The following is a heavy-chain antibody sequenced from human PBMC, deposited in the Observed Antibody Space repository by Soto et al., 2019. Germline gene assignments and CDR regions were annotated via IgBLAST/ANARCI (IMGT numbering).Heavy chain of an antibody. CDR2: IGTAGDT. CDR3: ARRWRGVRGGLLYYYYGMDV. CDR1: GFTFSSYD. J-gene: IGHJ6*02. Sequence: ESGGGLVQPGGSLRLSCAASGFTFSSYDMHWVRQATGKGLEWVSAIGTAGDTYYPGSVKGRFTISRENAKNSLYLQMNSLRAEDTAVYYCARRWRGVRGGLLYYYYGMDVWGQGTTVTVSS. D-gene: IGHD3-10*01. V-gene: IGHV3-13*01.